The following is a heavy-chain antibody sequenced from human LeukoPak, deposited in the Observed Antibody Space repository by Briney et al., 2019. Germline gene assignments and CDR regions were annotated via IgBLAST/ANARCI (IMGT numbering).Heavy chain of an antibody. Sequence: PSETLSLTCTVSGGSISSYYWSWIRQPPGKGLEWIGHIYYSGSNNYNPSLKSRVTISADTSKNQFSLKLSSVTAADTAVYYCAGFRYYFDYWGQGTLVIVSS. CDR2: IYYSGSN. CDR1: GGSISSYY. V-gene: IGHV4-59*01. J-gene: IGHJ4*02. CDR3: AGFRYYFDY.